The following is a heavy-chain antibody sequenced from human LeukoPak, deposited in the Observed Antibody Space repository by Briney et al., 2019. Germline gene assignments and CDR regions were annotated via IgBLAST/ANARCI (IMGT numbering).Heavy chain of an antibody. V-gene: IGHV1-8*01. Sequence: ASVKVSCKASGYTFTSYDISWVRQATGQGLEWMGWMNPNSGNTGYAQKFQGRVTMTRNTSISTAYMELSSLRSEDTAVYYCARGCSSTSSLDYWGQGTLVTVSS. CDR2: MNPNSGNT. J-gene: IGHJ4*02. D-gene: IGHD2-2*01. CDR1: GYTFTSYD. CDR3: ARGCSSTSSLDY.